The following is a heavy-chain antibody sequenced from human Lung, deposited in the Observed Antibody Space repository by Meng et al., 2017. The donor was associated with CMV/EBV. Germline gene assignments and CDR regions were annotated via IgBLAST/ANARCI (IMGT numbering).Heavy chain of an antibody. CDR1: GYTFITYY. CDR2: INPDGGTT. D-gene: IGHD3-22*01. V-gene: IGHV1-46*01. Sequence: ASVKVSXKASGYTFITYYIHWVRQAPGQGLEWMGRINPDGGTTTYSQKFQGGVTLTSDTSTNTVYMELSRLRYEGTAVYYCARDLVGYDAFDVWGQGTMVTVSS. CDR3: ARDLVGYDAFDV. J-gene: IGHJ3*01.